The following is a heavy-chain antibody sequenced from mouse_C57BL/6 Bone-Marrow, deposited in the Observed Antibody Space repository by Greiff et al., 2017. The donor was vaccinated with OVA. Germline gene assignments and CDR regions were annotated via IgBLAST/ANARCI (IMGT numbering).Heavy chain of an antibody. J-gene: IGHJ2*01. CDR2: ISGGGGNT. D-gene: IGHD2-3*01. Sequence: EVQGVESGGGLVKPGGSLKLSCAASGFTFSSYTMSWVRQTPEKRLEWVATISGGGGNTYYPDSVKGRFTISRDNAKNPLYLQMSSLRSEDTALYYCARQGGWLLLYFDYWGQGTTLTVSS. V-gene: IGHV5-9*01. CDR3: ARQGGWLLLYFDY. CDR1: GFTFSSYT.